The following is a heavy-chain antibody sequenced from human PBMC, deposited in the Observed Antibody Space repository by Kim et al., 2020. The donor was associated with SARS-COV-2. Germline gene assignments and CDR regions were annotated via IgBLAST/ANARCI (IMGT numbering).Heavy chain of an antibody. Sequence: YHPSPKGRVTISVATSKNQLSLKLSSVTAADTAVYYCARGSTTPLNWFDPWGQGTLVTVSS. V-gene: IGHV4-59*09. CDR3: ARGSTTPLNWFDP. J-gene: IGHJ5*02. D-gene: IGHD4-17*01.